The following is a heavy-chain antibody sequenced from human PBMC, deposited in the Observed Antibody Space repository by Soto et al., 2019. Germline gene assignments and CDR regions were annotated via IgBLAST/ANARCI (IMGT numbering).Heavy chain of an antibody. J-gene: IGHJ2*01. CDR2: TYYRSKWYN. CDR3: ARSPYSSGWKWRYWYFDR. D-gene: IGHD6-19*01. CDR1: GDSVSSNSAA. Sequence: SQTLSLTCAISGDSVSSNSAAWNWIRQSPSRGLEWLGRTYYRSKWYNDYAVSVKSRITINPDTSKNQFSLQLNSVTPEDTAVYYCARSPYSSGWKWRYWYFDRWGSGTRFTVSS. V-gene: IGHV6-1*01.